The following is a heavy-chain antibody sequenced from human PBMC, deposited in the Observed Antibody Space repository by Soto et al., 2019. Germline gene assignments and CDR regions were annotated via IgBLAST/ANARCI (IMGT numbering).Heavy chain of an antibody. Sequence: PGESLKISCKGSGYSFTSYWIGWVRQMPGKGLEWMGIIYPGDSDTRYSPSFQGQVTISADKSISTAYLQWSSLKASDTAMYYCAGQGADYYDSSGYYYADYYYGMDVWGQGTTVTVSS. J-gene: IGHJ6*02. CDR3: AGQGADYYDSSGYYYADYYYGMDV. CDR2: IYPGDSDT. D-gene: IGHD3-22*01. V-gene: IGHV5-51*01. CDR1: GYSFTSYW.